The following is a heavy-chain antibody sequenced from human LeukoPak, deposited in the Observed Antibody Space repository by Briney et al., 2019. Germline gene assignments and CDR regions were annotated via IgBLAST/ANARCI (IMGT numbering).Heavy chain of an antibody. CDR2: IYHSGST. D-gene: IGHD3-22*01. Sequence: PSETLSLTCSVSNYSINNGYHWGWIRQPPGKGLEWIGSIYHSGSTYYNPSLKSRIIISVDTSKNQFSLKLTSVTAADTAVYYCARDRYYYDSSGYSYFDYWGQGTLVTVSS. CDR1: NYSINNGYH. CDR3: ARDRYYYDSSGYSYFDY. V-gene: IGHV4-38-2*02. J-gene: IGHJ4*02.